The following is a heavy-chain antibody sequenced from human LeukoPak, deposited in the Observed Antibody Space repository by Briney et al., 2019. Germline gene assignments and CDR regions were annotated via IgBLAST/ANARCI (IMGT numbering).Heavy chain of an antibody. D-gene: IGHD3-9*01. CDR2: INTNTGNP. V-gene: IGHV7-4-1*02. CDR1: GYTITSYA. Sequence: ASVKVSCTASGYTITSYAMSWVRQAPGQGLEWMGWINTNTGNPTYAQGFTGRFVFSLDTSVSTAYLQISSLKAEDTAVYYCVCFDCGDYWGQGTLVTVSS. CDR3: VCFDCGDY. J-gene: IGHJ4*02.